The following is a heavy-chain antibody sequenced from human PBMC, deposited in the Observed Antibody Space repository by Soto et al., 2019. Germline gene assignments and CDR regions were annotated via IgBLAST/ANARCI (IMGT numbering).Heavy chain of an antibody. Sequence: ETLSLTSAVSGGSISSGGYSWSWVRQAPGKGLEWVSAISGGGDNTFYADSVKGRFTISRDNSKNTLYLQMNSLRAEDTAVYYCARDGPDFPQRFLEWLPPYYYYGMDVWGQGTTVTVSS. V-gene: IGHV3-23*01. CDR2: ISGGGDNT. D-gene: IGHD3-3*01. CDR1: GGSISSGGYS. J-gene: IGHJ6*02. CDR3: ARDGPDFPQRFLEWLPPYYYYGMDV.